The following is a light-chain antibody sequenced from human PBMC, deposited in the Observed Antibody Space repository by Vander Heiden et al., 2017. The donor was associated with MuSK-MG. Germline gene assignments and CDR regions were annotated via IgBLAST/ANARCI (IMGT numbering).Light chain of an antibody. CDR1: QNILTY. CDR3: QESYFVPYT. J-gene: IGKJ2*01. CDR2: DAS. V-gene: IGKV1-39*01. Sequence: DIQVTQSPSSLSASVGDRVTITCRASQNILTYLSWWQQKLGEAPRLLISDASNLQNGVPSRFSGSGSGTDFTLTIRSLQPDDFATYYCQESYFVPYTFGQGTKMEIK.